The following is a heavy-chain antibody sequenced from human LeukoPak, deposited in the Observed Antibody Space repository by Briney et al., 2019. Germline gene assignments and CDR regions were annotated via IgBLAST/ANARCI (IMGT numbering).Heavy chain of an antibody. V-gene: IGHV3-7*01. J-gene: IGHJ4*02. Sequence: GGSLRLSCAASGFTFSSYWMSWVRQAPGKGLEWVANIKQDGSEKYYVDSVKGRFTISRDNAKNSLYLQMNSLRAEDTAVYYCASTPESGSYFFPYLFDYWGQGTLVTVSS. D-gene: IGHD1-26*01. CDR1: GFTFSSYW. CDR2: IKQDGSEK. CDR3: ASTPESGSYFFPYLFDY.